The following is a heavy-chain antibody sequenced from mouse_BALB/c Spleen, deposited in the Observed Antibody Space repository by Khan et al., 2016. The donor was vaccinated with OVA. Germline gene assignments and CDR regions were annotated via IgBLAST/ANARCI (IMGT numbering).Heavy chain of an antibody. CDR1: GYSITSGYF. V-gene: IGHV3-6*02. CDR2: IRYDGNS. CDR3: ARGGSAGPAWFAY. Sequence: EVQLQESGPGLVKPSQSLSLTCSVTGYSITSGYFWNWIRQFPGNKLEWMGYIRYDGNSNYNPSLKNRISITRDTSKNQFFLKLNSVTPEDTATCCCARGGSAGPAWFAYWGQGTLVAVSA. J-gene: IGHJ3*01. D-gene: IGHD6-1*01.